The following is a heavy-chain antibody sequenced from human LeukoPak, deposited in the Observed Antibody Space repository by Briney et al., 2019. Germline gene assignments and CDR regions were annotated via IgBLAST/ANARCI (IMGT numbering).Heavy chain of an antibody. D-gene: IGHD2-15*01. Sequence: PGTSLRLSCATSGFTFRRSGVHWVRQAPGKGLEWVALMSSDGINTYYADSVKGRFTVSRDSSKDTLYLQMNSLSAYDTAIYYCAKDHSGSGRAFEYWGQGTLVTVSS. J-gene: IGHJ4*02. CDR1: GFTFRRSG. V-gene: IGHV3-30*04. CDR2: MSSDGINT. CDR3: AKDHSGSGRAFEY.